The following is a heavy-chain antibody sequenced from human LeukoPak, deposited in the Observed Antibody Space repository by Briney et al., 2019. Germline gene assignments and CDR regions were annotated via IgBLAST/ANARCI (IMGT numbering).Heavy chain of an antibody. CDR3: AREDYDILTGYADY. Sequence: GGSLRLSCAASGFTFSSYSMNWVRQAPGKGLEWVSSISSSSSYIYYADSVKGRFTISRDNAKNSLYLQMNSLRAEDTAVYYCAREDYDILTGYADYWGQGTLVTVSS. D-gene: IGHD3-9*01. V-gene: IGHV3-21*01. J-gene: IGHJ4*02. CDR2: ISSSSSYI. CDR1: GFTFSSYS.